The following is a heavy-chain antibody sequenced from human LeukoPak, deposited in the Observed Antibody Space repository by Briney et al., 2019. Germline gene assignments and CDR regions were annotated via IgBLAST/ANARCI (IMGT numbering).Heavy chain of an antibody. Sequence: SETLSLTCTVSGGSISSYYWSWIRQPPGKGLEWIGYIYYSGSTNYNPSLKSRVTISVDTSKNQFSLKLSSVTAADTAVYYCAAVGPMVRGVTDPWGQGTLVTVSS. J-gene: IGHJ5*02. V-gene: IGHV4-59*01. CDR1: GGSISSYY. CDR2: IYYSGST. CDR3: AAVGPMVRGVTDP. D-gene: IGHD3-10*01.